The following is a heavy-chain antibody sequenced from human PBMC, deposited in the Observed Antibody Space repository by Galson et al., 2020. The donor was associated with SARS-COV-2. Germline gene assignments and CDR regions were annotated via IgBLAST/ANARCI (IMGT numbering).Heavy chain of an antibody. CDR2: ISWNSGSI. CDR1: GYTFDDYA. Sequence: SLKISCAASGYTFDDYAMHWVRQAPGKGLEWVSGISWNSGSIGYADSVKGRFTISRDNAKNSLYLQMNRLRAEDTALYYCAKDLRGYNDYWGQGTLVTFSS. J-gene: IGHJ4*02. D-gene: IGHD5-12*01. CDR3: AKDLRGYNDY. V-gene: IGHV3-9*01.